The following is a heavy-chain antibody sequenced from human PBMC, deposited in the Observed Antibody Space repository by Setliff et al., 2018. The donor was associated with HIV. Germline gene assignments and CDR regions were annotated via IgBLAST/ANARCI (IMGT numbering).Heavy chain of an antibody. Sequence: GSLRLSCAASGFTYSSFGMSWVRQAPGKGLEWVATIKQDGSVTYYVDSVKGRFTISRDNAKNSLFLQMNRLGIEDTAVYYWARDHGGSSLVWGQGTMVTVSS. D-gene: IGHD6-13*01. CDR1: GFTYSSFG. J-gene: IGHJ3*01. CDR3: ARDHGGSSLV. CDR2: IKQDGSVT. V-gene: IGHV3-7*03.